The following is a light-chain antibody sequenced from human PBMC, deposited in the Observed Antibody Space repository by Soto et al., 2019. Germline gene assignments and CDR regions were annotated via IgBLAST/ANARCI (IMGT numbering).Light chain of an antibody. J-gene: IGKJ1*01. V-gene: IGKV1-5*01. CDR2: DAS. CDR1: QSVSSW. Sequence: DIQMTQSPSSLSASVGDTVTINCRANQSVSSWLAWYQQKPGQTPKLLIYDASTLETGVPSRFAGSEAETEFTLTISGLQPDDFATYYCQQCSNYPWTFGQGTRVEIK. CDR3: QQCSNYPWT.